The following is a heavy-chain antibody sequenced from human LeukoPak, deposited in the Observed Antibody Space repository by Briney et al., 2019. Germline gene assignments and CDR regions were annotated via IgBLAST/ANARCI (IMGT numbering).Heavy chain of an antibody. V-gene: IGHV3-11*04. J-gene: IGHJ4*02. CDR3: ARGGSGNWNAPFDY. D-gene: IGHD1-1*01. CDR2: ISDSGNTM. Sequence: GGSLRLSCAASGFTFSDYYMSWFRQAPGKGLDWVSYISDSGNTMYYADSVKGRFIISRDNAKNSLYLQMNSLRAEDTAVYYCARGGSGNWNAPFDYWGQGTLVTVSS. CDR1: GFTFSDYY.